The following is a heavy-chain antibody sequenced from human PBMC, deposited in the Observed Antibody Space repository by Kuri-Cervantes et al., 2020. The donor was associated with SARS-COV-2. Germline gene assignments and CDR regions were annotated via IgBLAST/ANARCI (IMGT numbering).Heavy chain of an antibody. CDR2: INHSGST. CDR3: ARGRSRITIFGVVISGVGYYFDY. CDR1: GGSISSYY. D-gene: IGHD3-3*01. V-gene: IGHV4-34*01. Sequence: ESLKISCTVSGGSISSYYWSWIRQPPGKGLEWIGEINHSGSTNYNPSLKSRVTISVDTSKNQFSLKLSSVTAADTAVYYCARGRSRITIFGVVISGVGYYFDYWGQGTLVTVSS. J-gene: IGHJ4*02.